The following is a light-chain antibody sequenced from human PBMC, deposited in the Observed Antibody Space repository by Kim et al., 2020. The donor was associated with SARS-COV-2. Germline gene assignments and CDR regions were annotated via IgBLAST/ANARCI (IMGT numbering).Light chain of an antibody. J-gene: IGLJ3*02. V-gene: IGLV2-14*01. CDR3: SSYPRL. CDR2: EVS. CDR1: SSDIGAYNY. Sequence: QSALTQPASVSGSPGQSATISCTGTSSDIGAYNYVSWYQQHPGKSPKLMIHEVSERPSGVSHRFSGSKSGNTTSLTIAGLQAEDEANYYCSSYPRLFGGGTQLTVL.